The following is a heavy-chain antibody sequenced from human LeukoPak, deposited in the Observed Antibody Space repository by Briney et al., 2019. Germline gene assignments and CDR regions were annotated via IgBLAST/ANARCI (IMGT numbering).Heavy chain of an antibody. CDR2: ISYDGSNK. CDR3: AKAYSLTTVVTPGFDY. J-gene: IGHJ4*02. Sequence: PGGSLRLSRAASGFTFSSYGMHWVRQAPGKGLEWVAVISYDGSNKYYADSVKGRFTISRDNSKNTLYLQMNSLRAEDTAVYYCAKAYSLTTVVTPGFDYWGQGTLVTVSS. CDR1: GFTFSSYG. D-gene: IGHD4-23*01. V-gene: IGHV3-30*18.